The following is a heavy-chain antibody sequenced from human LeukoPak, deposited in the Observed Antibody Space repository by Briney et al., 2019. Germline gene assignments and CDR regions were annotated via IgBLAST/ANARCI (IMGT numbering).Heavy chain of an antibody. D-gene: IGHD3-16*01. CDR3: ARVRYRLAETYIDY. CDR2: FDPEDGET. J-gene: IGHJ4*02. V-gene: IGHV1-24*01. CDR1: GYTLTEVS. Sequence: GASVKVSCKISGYTLTEVSMHWVRQAPGKGLEWMGRFDPEDGETLSAQRFQGRLTMTRDTSISTAYMELSRLRSDDTAVYYCARVRYRLAETYIDYWGQGTLVTVSS.